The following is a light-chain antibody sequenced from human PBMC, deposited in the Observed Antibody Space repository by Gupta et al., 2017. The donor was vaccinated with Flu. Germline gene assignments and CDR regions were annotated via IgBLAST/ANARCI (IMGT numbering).Light chain of an antibody. Sequence: PQSPATLSVSPGERATLSCRASQSIGTNFAWYQQRPGQAPRLLIYGASTRATGIPARFSGSGSGTEFTLTISSLQSEDFAVYYCQQYYNGPPWTFGQGTKVEIK. J-gene: IGKJ1*01. CDR1: QSIGTN. V-gene: IGKV3-15*01. CDR3: QQYYNGPPWT. CDR2: GAS.